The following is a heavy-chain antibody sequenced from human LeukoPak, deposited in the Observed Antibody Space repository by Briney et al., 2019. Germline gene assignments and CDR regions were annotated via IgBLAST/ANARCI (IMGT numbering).Heavy chain of an antibody. Sequence: SETLSLTCTVSGGSISRSSYYWAWLRQPPGKGLEWFVSIYYSGSTYYNPSLKRRVTISVDTSKNQFSLKLSSVTAADTAVYYCASRGDGYYYVDYWGQGTLVTVSS. D-gene: IGHD5-24*01. CDR3: ASRGDGYYYVDY. CDR2: IYYSGST. V-gene: IGHV4-39*01. J-gene: IGHJ4*02. CDR1: GGSISRSSYY.